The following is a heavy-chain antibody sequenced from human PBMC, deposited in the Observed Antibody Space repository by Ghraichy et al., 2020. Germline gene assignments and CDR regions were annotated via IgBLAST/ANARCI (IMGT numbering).Heavy chain of an antibody. Sequence: ASVKVSCKASGYSFTSYPIHWVRQAPGQGLEWMGWINVGNGNAKYSQKFQGRVTITRESSAGTAYMELSSLTSEDTAVYYCAREGEVYSFGYKWFDPWGQGTLVTVSS. V-gene: IGHV1-3*01. J-gene: IGHJ5*02. CDR1: GYSFTSYP. CDR3: AREGEVYSFGYKWFDP. CDR2: INVGNGNA. D-gene: IGHD5-18*01.